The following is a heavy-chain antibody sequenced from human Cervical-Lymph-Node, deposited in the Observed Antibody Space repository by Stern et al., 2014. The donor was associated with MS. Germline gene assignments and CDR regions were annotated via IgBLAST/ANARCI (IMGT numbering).Heavy chain of an antibody. J-gene: IGHJ4*02. CDR2: IYYSGST. CDR3: ARVSYDFWSGYYVFDY. V-gene: IGHV4-31*03. CDR1: GGSISSGGYY. Sequence: QMQLQESGPGLVKPSQTLSLTCTVSGGSISSGGYYWSWIRQHPGKGMEWIGYIYYSGSTYYNTSLKSRVTISVDTSKNQFSLMLSSVTAADTAVYYCARVSYDFWSGYYVFDYWGQGTLVTVSS. D-gene: IGHD3-3*01.